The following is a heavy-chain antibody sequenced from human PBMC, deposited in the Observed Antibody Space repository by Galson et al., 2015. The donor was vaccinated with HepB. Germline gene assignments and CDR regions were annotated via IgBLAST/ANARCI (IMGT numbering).Heavy chain of an antibody. CDR3: ARGACSSTSCYYFDY. V-gene: IGHV1-69*13. J-gene: IGHJ4*02. CDR1: GGTFSSYA. Sequence: SVKVSCKASGGTFSSYAISWVRQAPGQGLEWMGGIIPIFGTANYAQKFQGRVTITADESTSTAYMELSSLRSEDTAVYYCARGACSSTSCYYFDYWGQGTLVTVSS. CDR2: IIPIFGTA. D-gene: IGHD2-2*01.